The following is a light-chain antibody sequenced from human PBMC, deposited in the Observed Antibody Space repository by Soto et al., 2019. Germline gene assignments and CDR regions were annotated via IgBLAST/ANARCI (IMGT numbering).Light chain of an antibody. CDR3: SSYAGSNSVV. CDR2: EVN. Sequence: QSALTPPPSASGSPGQSVTISCTGTSSDVGGYNYVSWYQQHPGKAPKLMIYEVNKRPSGVPDRFSGSKSGNTASLTVSGLQSEDEADYYCSSYAGSNSVVFGGGTKLTVL. J-gene: IGLJ3*02. V-gene: IGLV2-8*01. CDR1: SSDVGGYNY.